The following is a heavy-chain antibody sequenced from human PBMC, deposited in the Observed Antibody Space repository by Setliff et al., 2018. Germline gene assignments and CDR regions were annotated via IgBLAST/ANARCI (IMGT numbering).Heavy chain of an antibody. V-gene: IGHV1-8*01. CDR1: GYTFTSYD. CDR3: ARAPAYVGNLMVVVTTEGYYFDS. D-gene: IGHD3-22*01. CDR2: MNPNSGNT. Sequence: ASVKVSCKASGYTFTSYDINWVRQATGQGLEWMGWMNPNSGNTGYAQKFHDRVTMTRNTSISTAYMELNSLRSEDTAVYFCARAPAYVGNLMVVVTTEGYYFDSWGQGTLGTVSS. J-gene: IGHJ4*02.